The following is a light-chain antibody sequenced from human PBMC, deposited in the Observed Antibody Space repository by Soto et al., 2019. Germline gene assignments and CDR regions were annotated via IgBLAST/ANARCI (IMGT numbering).Light chain of an antibody. CDR1: QSVGSN. Sequence: EIVMTQSAATLSVSPGERATLSCRPSQSVGSNLAWYQQKPGQAPRLLIYGASTRATGIPARFSGSGSGTEFTLTISSLQSEDFATYYCQQTYRTPYTFGPGTKLEI. V-gene: IGKV3-15*01. J-gene: IGKJ2*01. CDR2: GAS. CDR3: QQTYRTPYT.